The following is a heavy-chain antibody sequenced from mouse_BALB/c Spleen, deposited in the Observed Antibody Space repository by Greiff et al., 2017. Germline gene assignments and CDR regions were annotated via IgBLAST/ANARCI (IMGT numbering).Heavy chain of an antibody. CDR1: GFSLTSYG. Sequence: VKLVESGPGLVAPSQSLSITCTVSGFSLTSYGVHWVRQPPGKGLEWLGVIWAGGSTNYNSALMSRLSISKDNSKSQVFLKMNSLQTDDTAMYYCAREEMTGGYAVDYWGQGTSVTVSS. CDR2: IWAGGST. CDR3: AREEMTGGYAVDY. D-gene: IGHD4-1*01. J-gene: IGHJ4*01. V-gene: IGHV2-9*02.